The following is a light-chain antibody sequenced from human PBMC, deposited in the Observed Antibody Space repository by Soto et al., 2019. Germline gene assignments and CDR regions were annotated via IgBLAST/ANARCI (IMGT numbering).Light chain of an antibody. J-gene: IGLJ2*01. CDR1: SSDVGGYNY. CDR3: SSYTSSSTLI. V-gene: IGLV2-14*01. CDR2: EVN. Sequence: QSVLTQPASVSGSPGQSITISCTGTSSDVGGYNYVSWYQQHPGKAPKLMIYEVNNRPSGVSNRFSGSKSGNTASLTISGLQAEDEADYYCSSYTSSSTLICGGGTKLTVL.